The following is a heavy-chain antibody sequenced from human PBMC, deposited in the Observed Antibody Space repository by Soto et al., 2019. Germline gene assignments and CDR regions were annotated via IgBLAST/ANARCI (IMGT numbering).Heavy chain of an antibody. D-gene: IGHD3-10*01. J-gene: IGHJ4*02. CDR2: IWYDGSNK. CDR1: GFTFSSYG. Sequence: QVQLVESGGGVVQPGRSLRLSCAASGFTFSSYGMHWVRQAPGKGLEWVAVIWYDGSNKYYADSVKGRFTISRDNSKNTLYLQMNSLRAEDTAVYYCARDGVRTNSITMVRGVIEYWGQGTLVTVSS. CDR3: ARDGVRTNSITMVRGVIEY. V-gene: IGHV3-33*01.